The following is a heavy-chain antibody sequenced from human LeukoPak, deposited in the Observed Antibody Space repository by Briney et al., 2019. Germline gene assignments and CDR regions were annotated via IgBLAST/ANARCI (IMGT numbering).Heavy chain of an antibody. J-gene: IGHJ5*02. V-gene: IGHV3-30*02. CDR2: IRYDGSNK. CDR3: AKFAIAAAGPITSGGVVWNWFDP. Sequence: PGGSLRLSCAASGFTFSSYGMHWVRQAPGKGLEWVAFIRYDGSNKYYADSVKGRFTISRDNSKNTLYLQMNSLRAEDTAVYYCAKFAIAAAGPITSGGVVWNWFDPWGQGTLVTVSS. D-gene: IGHD6-13*01. CDR1: GFTFSSYG.